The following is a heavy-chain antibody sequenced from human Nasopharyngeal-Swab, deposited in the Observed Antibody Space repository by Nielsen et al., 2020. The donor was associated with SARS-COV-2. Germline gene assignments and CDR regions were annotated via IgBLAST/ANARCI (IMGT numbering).Heavy chain of an antibody. CDR2: INTNTGNP. J-gene: IGHJ5*02. V-gene: IGHV7-4-1*02. Sequence: ASVKVSCKASGYTFTSYALNWVRQAPGQGLEWMGWINTNTGNPTYSQGFTGRFVSSLDTSVSTADLQISSLKAEDTAVYYCARAKIYSSGWYPWGQGTLVTVSS. CDR1: GYTFTSYA. D-gene: IGHD6-19*01. CDR3: ARAKIYSSGWYP.